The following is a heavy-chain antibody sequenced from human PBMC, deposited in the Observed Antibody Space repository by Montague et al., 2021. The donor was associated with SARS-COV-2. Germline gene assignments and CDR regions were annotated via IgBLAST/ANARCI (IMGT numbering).Heavy chain of an antibody. J-gene: IGHJ4*02. CDR1: GYIFISHW. Sequence: QSGAEVKKPGESLRISCKVSGYIFISHWITWVRQMPGKGLEWMGXIDPSDSYTNYSPSFQGHASISVDKSISTAYLQWSSLKAPDTAMYYCVRRGRPYSGYTTGYFDYWGQGTLVTVSS. CDR2: IDPSDSYT. V-gene: IGHV5-10-1*01. CDR3: VRRGRPYSGYTTGYFDY. D-gene: IGHD5-12*01.